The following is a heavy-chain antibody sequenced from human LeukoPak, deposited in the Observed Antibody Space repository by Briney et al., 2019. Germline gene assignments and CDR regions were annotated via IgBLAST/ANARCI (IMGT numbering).Heavy chain of an antibody. CDR1: GYTFTSYG. Sequence: ASVKVSCKASGYTFTSYGISWVRQAPGQGLEWMGWISAYNGNTNYAQKLQGRVTMTTDTSTSTAYMELRSLRSDDTAVYYCARDCPRVAPESPNYYYYGMDVWGQGTTVTVSS. D-gene: IGHD3-3*01. J-gene: IGHJ6*02. V-gene: IGHV1-18*01. CDR3: ARDCPRVAPESPNYYYYGMDV. CDR2: ISAYNGNT.